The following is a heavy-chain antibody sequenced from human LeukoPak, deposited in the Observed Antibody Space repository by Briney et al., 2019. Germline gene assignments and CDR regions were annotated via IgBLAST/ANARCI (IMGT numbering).Heavy chain of an antibody. J-gene: IGHJ4*02. CDR3: ARHADYGGIDY. CDR1: GGSISSYY. V-gene: IGHV4-59*08. CDR2: IYYSGST. Sequence: SETLSLTCTVSGGSISSYYWSWIRQPPGKGLEWIGYIYYSGSTNYNPSLKSRVTISVATSKNQFSLKLSSVTAADTAVYYCARHADYGGIDYWGQGTLVTVSS. D-gene: IGHD4-17*01.